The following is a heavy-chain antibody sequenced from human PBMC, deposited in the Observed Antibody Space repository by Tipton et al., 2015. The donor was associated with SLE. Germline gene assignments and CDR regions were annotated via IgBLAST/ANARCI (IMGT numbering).Heavy chain of an antibody. Sequence: TLSLTCTVSGDSIISGAFYWSWVRRRPGRGLEWIGYIYYGGSTPYNPSLKSRVTISVDRSKNQFSLRLSSVTAADTAVYYCARGTAKYGSGTSSWNFDLWGRGTLVTVSS. CDR1: GDSIISGAFY. J-gene: IGHJ2*01. D-gene: IGHD3-10*01. CDR2: IYYGGST. CDR3: ARGTAKYGSGTSSWNFDL. V-gene: IGHV4-31*03.